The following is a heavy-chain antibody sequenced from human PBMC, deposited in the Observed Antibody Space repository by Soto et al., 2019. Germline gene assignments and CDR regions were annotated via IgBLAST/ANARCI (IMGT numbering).Heavy chain of an antibody. J-gene: IGHJ4*02. CDR2: ISAYNGNT. V-gene: IGHV1-18*04. D-gene: IGHD5-12*01. Sequence: GVSVKVSCKASGYTFTSYGISWVRQAPGQGLEWMGWISAYNGNTNYAQKLQGRVTMTTDTSTSTAYMELRSLRSDDTAVYYCARALATIPLLFSDYWGQGTLVTVSS. CDR1: GYTFTSYG. CDR3: ARALATIPLLFSDY.